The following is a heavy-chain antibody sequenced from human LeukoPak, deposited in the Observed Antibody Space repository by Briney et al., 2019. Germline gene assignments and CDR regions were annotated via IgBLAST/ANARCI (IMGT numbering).Heavy chain of an antibody. Sequence: SETLSLTCTVSGGSISSGGYYWSCIRQHPGKGLECIGYIYYSGSTYYNPSLKSRVTISVDTSTNQFSLKLSSVTAADTAVYYCARADVEMATINFDYWGQGTLVTVSS. D-gene: IGHD5-24*01. CDR3: ARADVEMATINFDY. CDR2: IYYSGST. V-gene: IGHV4-31*03. J-gene: IGHJ4*02. CDR1: GGSISSGGYY.